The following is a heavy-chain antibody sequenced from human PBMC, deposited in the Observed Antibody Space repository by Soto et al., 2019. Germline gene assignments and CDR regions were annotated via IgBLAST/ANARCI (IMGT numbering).Heavy chain of an antibody. V-gene: IGHV3-7*01. CDR3: ARDGGQLEDYFDY. CDR1: GFTFSRHW. Sequence: VGSLRLSCAASGFTFSRHWMSWLRQAPGKGLEWVANIDEDGSDKYYVDSVKGRFTISRDNAKNSLYLQMYSLRVEDTAVYYCARDGGQLEDYFDYWGQGTTVTVSS. D-gene: IGHD6-6*01. J-gene: IGHJ4*02. CDR2: IDEDGSDK.